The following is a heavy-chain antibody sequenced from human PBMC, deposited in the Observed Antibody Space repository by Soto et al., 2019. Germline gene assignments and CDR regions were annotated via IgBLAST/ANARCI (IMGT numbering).Heavy chain of an antibody. J-gene: IGHJ6*02. CDR3: AKYGGDFYNYFFAMEV. D-gene: IGHD4-17*01. CDR1: GGSFSDYY. CDR2: ISHSGYT. Sequence: QVQLQQWGAGLLKPSETLSLTCAAYGGSFSDYYWSWIRQSPGKGLEWIGEISHSGYTKYNPSLGSRATISMHASKDQFSLMLSSVVAADTAVYYCAKYGGDFYNYFFAMEVWGPGTTVTVSS. V-gene: IGHV4-34*01.